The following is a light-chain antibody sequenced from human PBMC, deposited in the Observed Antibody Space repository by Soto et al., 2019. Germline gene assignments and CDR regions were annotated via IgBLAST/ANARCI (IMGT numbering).Light chain of an antibody. V-gene: IGLV2-14*01. CDR2: DVT. CDR3: SGSSGANTYV. CDR1: SSDDALYRY. J-gene: IGLJ1*01. Sequence: QSVLTQAASVSGSPGQSTTISCTGTSSDDALYRYVSWFQQHPGKAPKLLIYDVTKRPSGVPLRFSGSRSGKTASLTISGLQAEEEADYYCSGSSGANTYVFGTGTKVTVL.